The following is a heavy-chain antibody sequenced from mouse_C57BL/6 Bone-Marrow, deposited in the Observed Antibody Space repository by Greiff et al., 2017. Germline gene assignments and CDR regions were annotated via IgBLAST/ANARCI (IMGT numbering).Heavy chain of an antibody. V-gene: IGHV1-69*01. J-gene: IGHJ3*01. Sequence: VQLQQPGAELVMPGASVKLSCKASGYTFTSYWMHWVKQRPGQGLEWIGEIDPSDSYTNYNQKFKGKSTLTVDKSSSTAYMQLSSLTSEDSAVYYCATEWCAHWGQGTLVTVSA. CDR2: IDPSDSYT. CDR3: ATEWCAH. CDR1: GYTFTSYW.